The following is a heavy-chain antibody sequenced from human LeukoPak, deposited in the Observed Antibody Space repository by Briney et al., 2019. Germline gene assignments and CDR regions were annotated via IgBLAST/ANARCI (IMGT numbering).Heavy chain of an antibody. D-gene: IGHD5-24*01. CDR1: GGFCNDYY. CDR2: IYSQGIL. Sequence: PAETLSLTCDVSGGFCNDYYCSWIRQPPGKGPEWIGEIYSQGILYHNSSLMGHVTISIDTSKGQLYLRVTPVTAAATALDYCSRGRDRSKAVDHWGQGSLVTVSS. V-gene: IGHV4-34*01. J-gene: IGHJ4*02. CDR3: SRGRDRSKAVDH.